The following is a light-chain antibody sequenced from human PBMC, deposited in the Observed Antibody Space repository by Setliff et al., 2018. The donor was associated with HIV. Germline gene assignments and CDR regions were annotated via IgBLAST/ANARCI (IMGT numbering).Light chain of an antibody. CDR3: QSYDSSLSAPFV. J-gene: IGLJ1*01. Sequence: QSVLAQPPSVSGAPGQRVTISCTGSSSNIGAGYDVHWYQQLPGTAPKVLIYGNNNRPSGVPDRFSGSKSGSSASLVITGLQAEDEAEYCCQSYDSSLSAPFVFGTGTKVTVL. V-gene: IGLV1-40*01. CDR2: GNN. CDR1: SSNIGAGYD.